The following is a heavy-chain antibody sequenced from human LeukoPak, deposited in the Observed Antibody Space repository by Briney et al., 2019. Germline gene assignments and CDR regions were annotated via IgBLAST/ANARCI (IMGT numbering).Heavy chain of an antibody. D-gene: IGHD6-13*01. CDR2: ISYDGSNK. V-gene: IGHV3-30-3*01. Sequence: QTGRSLRLSCAASGFTFSSYAMHWVRQAPGKGLEWVAVISYDGSNKYYADSVKGRLTISRDNSKNTLYLQMNSLRAEDTAVYYCARGDAYSSSWFYGMDVWGQGTTVTVSS. CDR3: ARGDAYSSSWFYGMDV. CDR1: GFTFSSYA. J-gene: IGHJ6*02.